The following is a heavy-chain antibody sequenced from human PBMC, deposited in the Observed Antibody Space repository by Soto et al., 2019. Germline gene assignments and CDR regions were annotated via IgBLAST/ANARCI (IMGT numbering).Heavy chain of an antibody. Sequence: EVQVLESGGGLVQPGGSLRLSCAASGFTFSRYGMNWVRQAPGKGLEWVSGDRSDGDTTYNADPVKGRFTVSRDNFRNTVDLQMNNLRGEDTAVYYCAKGKGVGATPDGANCWGQGTLVTVSP. CDR2: DRSDGDTT. V-gene: IGHV3-23*01. D-gene: IGHD1-26*01. J-gene: IGHJ4*02. CDR3: AKGKGVGATPDGANC. CDR1: GFTFSRYG.